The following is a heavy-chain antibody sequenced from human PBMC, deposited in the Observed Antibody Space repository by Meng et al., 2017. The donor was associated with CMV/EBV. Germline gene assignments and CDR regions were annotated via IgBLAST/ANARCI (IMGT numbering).Heavy chain of an antibody. D-gene: IGHD1-14*01. CDR3: ARVTSRVAGAFDY. CDR2: INYSGST. J-gene: IGHJ4*02. CDR1: GGSISSGDYY. Sequence: VPLAGSGPGLGKPSQPRSLTFTVSGGSISSGDYYRGWIRQPPGKGLEWIGYINYSGSTYYNPSLKSRVTISVDTSKNQFSLKLSSVTAADTAVYYCARVTSRVAGAFDYWGQGTLVTVAS. V-gene: IGHV4-30-4*08.